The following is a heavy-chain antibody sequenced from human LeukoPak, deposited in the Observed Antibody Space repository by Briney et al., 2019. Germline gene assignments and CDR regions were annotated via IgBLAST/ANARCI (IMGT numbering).Heavy chain of an antibody. V-gene: IGHV4-31*03. CDR2: IYFSGST. CDR3: ARAKADYGDYWYFDL. D-gene: IGHD4-17*01. Sequence: SHTLSLTCTVSGGSISNGGYYWSWIRQHPGMGLEWIGYIYFSGSTYYNPSLKSRVTISVDTSKNQFSLRLSSVTAADTAVYYCARAKADYGDYWYFDLWGRGTLVTVSS. J-gene: IGHJ2*01. CDR1: GGSISNGGYY.